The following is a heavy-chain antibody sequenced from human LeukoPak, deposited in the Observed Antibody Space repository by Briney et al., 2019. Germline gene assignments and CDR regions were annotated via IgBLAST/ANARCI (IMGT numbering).Heavy chain of an antibody. J-gene: IGHJ3*02. V-gene: IGHV1-2*02. CDR1: GGTFSSYA. Sequence: ASVKVSCKASGGTFSSYAISWVRQAPGQGLEWMGWINPNSSGTNYAQKFQGRVTMTRDTSISTAYMELSRLRSDDMAVYYCARGRDSGSPYDAFDIWGQGTMVTVSS. CDR3: ARGRDSGSPYDAFDI. D-gene: IGHD1-26*01. CDR2: INPNSSGT.